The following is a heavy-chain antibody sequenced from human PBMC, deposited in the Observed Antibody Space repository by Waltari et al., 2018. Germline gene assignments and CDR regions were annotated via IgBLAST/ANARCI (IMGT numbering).Heavy chain of an antibody. Sequence: QVQLQESGPGLVKPSETLSLTCAVSGYSISSGYYWGWIRQPPGKGLEWIGSIYHSGGTYYNPSLKSRVTISVDTSKNQFSLKRSSVTAADTAVYYCAREIRQQLVTFDYWGQGTLVTVSS. J-gene: IGHJ4*02. CDR3: AREIRQQLVTFDY. CDR1: GYSISSGYY. CDR2: IYHSGGT. D-gene: IGHD6-13*01. V-gene: IGHV4-38-2*02.